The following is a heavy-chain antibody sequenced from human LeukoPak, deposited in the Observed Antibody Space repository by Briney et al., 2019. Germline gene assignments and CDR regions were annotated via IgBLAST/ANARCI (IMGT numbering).Heavy chain of an antibody. CDR3: ARRAGAYSHPYDY. Sequence: GGTLRLSCAASGFTFSSYDMSWVRQAPGKGLEWVSAIRGSGGSTYYADSVKGRFTISRDNSKNTLYLQMNSLRAEDTAVYYCARRAGAYSHPYDYWGQGTLVTVSS. J-gene: IGHJ4*02. CDR1: GFTFSSYD. V-gene: IGHV3-23*01. CDR2: IRGSGGST. D-gene: IGHD4/OR15-4a*01.